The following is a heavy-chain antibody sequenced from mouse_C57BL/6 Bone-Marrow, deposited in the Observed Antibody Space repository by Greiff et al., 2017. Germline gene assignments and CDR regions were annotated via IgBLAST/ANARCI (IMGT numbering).Heavy chain of an antibody. Sequence: QVQLQQPGTELVKPGASVKLSCKASGYTFTSYWMHWVKQRPGQGLEWIGNINPSNGGTNYNEKFKSKATLTVDKSSSPAYMQLSGLTSDDSAVYYCARREGYGNYGTYYFDYWGQGTTLTVSS. D-gene: IGHD2-1*01. J-gene: IGHJ2*01. CDR2: INPSNGGT. CDR3: ARREGYGNYGTYYFDY. V-gene: IGHV1-53*01. CDR1: GYTFTSYW.